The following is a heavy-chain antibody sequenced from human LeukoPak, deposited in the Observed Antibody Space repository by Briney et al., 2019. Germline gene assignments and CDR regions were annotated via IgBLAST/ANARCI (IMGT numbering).Heavy chain of an antibody. CDR1: GYTFTSYY. D-gene: IGHD6-6*01. CDR2: INPSGGST. J-gene: IGHJ5*02. Sequence: ASVKVSCKASGYTFTSYYMHWLRQAPGQGLEWMGIINPSGGSTSYAQKFQGRVTMTRDTSTSTVYMELSSLRSEDTAVYYCARGRKAEGYSSSSGWFDPWGQGTLVTVSS. CDR3: ARGRKAEGYSSSSGWFDP. V-gene: IGHV1-46*01.